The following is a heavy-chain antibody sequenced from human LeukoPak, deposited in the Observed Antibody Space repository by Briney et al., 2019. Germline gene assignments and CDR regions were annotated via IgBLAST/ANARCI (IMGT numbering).Heavy chain of an antibody. V-gene: IGHV1-2*02. J-gene: IGHJ6*02. CDR2: INPNSGGT. D-gene: IGHD6-13*01. CDR1: GYTFTGYY. Sequence: ASVKVSCKASGYTFTGYYIHWVRQAPGQGLEWMGWINPNSGGTNYAQKFQGRVTMTRDTSISTAYMELSRLRSDDTAVYYCARGYSSSWTAAHDYYGMDVWGQGTTVTVSS. CDR3: ARGYSSSWTAAHDYYGMDV.